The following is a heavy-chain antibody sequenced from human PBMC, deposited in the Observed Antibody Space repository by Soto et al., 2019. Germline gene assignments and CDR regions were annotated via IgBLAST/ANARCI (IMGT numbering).Heavy chain of an antibody. CDR1: GGSISSYY. CDR3: ARARYYDFWSGFGYYYYYGMDV. D-gene: IGHD3-3*01. Sequence: LTCTVSGGSISSYYWSWIRQPPGKGLEWIGYIYYSGSTNYNPSLKSRVTISVDTSKNQFSLKLSSVTAADTAVYYCARARYYDFWSGFGYYYYYGMDVWGQGTTVTVSS. J-gene: IGHJ6*02. V-gene: IGHV4-59*01. CDR2: IYYSGST.